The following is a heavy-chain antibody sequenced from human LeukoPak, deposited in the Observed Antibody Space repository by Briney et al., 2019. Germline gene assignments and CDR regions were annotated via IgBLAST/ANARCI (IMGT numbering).Heavy chain of an antibody. CDR1: GFTFSTYA. CDR2: ISFDGSQK. Sequence: PGGSLRLSCAASGFTFSTYAVHWVRQAPGKGLEWVAVISFDGSQKDYADSVKGRFTISRDNSKNTLYLQMNSLRVEDTAVYYCAKSPIAYYGSASSFDYWGQGTLVTVSS. V-gene: IGHV3-30*18. J-gene: IGHJ4*02. CDR3: AKSPIAYYGSASSFDY. D-gene: IGHD3-10*01.